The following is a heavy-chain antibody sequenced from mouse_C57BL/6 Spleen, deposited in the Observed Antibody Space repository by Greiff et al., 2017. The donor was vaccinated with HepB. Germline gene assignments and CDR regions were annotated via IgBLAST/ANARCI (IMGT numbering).Heavy chain of an antibody. CDR3: ASHYGSSPAWFAY. D-gene: IGHD1-1*01. CDR1: GFTFSSYA. V-gene: IGHV5-4*01. CDR2: ISDGGSYT. Sequence: EVQVVESGGGLVKPGGSLKLSCAASGFTFSSYAMSWVRQTPEKRLEWVATISDGGSYTYYPDNVKGRFTISRDNAKNNLYLQMSHLKSEDTAMYYCASHYGSSPAWFAYWGQGTLVTVSA. J-gene: IGHJ3*01.